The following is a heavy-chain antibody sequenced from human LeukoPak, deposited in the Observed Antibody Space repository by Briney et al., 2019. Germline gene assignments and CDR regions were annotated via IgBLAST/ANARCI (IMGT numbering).Heavy chain of an antibody. D-gene: IGHD2-2*01. J-gene: IGHJ5*02. CDR1: GGSISSGDYY. Sequence: SQTLSLTCTVSGGSISSGDYYWSWIRQPPGKGLEWIGYIYYSGRTYYNPSLKSRVTISVDTSKNQFSLKLSSVTAADTAVYYCAREVVVPAATPGGWFDPWGQGTLVTVSS. CDR3: AREVVVPAATPGGWFDP. CDR2: IYYSGRT. V-gene: IGHV4-30-4*01.